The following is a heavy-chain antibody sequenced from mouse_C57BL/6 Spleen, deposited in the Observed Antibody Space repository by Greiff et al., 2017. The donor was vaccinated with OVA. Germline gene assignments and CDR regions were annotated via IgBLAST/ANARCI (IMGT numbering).Heavy chain of an antibody. CDR3: ARIRRLYYFDY. J-gene: IGHJ2*01. Sequence: QVQLQQPGAELVMPGASVKLSCKASGYTFTSYWMHWVKQRPGQGLEWIGEIDPSDSYTNYNQKFKGKSTLTVDKSSSTAYMQLSSLTSEDSAVYYCARIRRLYYFDYWGQGTTLTVSS. CDR2: IDPSDSYT. V-gene: IGHV1-69*01. D-gene: IGHD6-1*01. CDR1: GYTFTSYW.